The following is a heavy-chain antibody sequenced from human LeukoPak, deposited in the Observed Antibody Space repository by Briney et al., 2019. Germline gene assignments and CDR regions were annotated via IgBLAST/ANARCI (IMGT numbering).Heavy chain of an antibody. CDR3: ARGRKYQRGYFDY. CDR2: INHSGST. D-gene: IGHD2-2*01. V-gene: IGHV4-34*01. Sequence: KPSETLSLTCAVYGVSFSGYYWSWIRQPPGKGLEWIGEINHSGSTNYNPSLKSRVTISVDTSKNQFSLKLSSVTAADTAVYYCARGRKYQRGYFDYWGQGTLVTVSS. J-gene: IGHJ4*02. CDR1: GVSFSGYY.